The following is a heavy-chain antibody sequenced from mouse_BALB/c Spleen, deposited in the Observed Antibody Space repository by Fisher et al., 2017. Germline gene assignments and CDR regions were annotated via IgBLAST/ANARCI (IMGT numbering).Heavy chain of an antibody. Sequence: KFKGKATLTVDKSSSTAYMELLSLTSEDSAVYYCARCARLPMDYWGQGTSVTVSS. V-gene: IGHV1-26*01. CDR3: ARCARLPMDY. D-gene: IGHD1-2*01. J-gene: IGHJ4*01.